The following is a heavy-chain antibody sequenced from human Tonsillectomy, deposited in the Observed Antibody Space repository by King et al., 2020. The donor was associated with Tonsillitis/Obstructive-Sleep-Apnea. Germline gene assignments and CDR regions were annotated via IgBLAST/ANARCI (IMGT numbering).Heavy chain of an antibody. V-gene: IGHV1-18*01. CDR2: ISPHNGDT. CDR1: GYTFTSYG. J-gene: IGHJ4*02. Sequence: QLVQSGAEVKKPGASVKVSCKASGYTFTSYGISWVRQAPGQGLEWMGWISPHNGDTNYAQKLQGRVTMTTGTSTSTAYMELRSLRSDDTAVYYCARYSMSHYYDSSGYYTFDYWGQGTLVTVSS. D-gene: IGHD3-22*01. CDR3: ARYSMSHYYDSSGYYTFDY.